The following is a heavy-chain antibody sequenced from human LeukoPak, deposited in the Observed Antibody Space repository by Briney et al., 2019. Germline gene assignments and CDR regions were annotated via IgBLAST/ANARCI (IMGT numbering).Heavy chain of an antibody. D-gene: IGHD3-16*01. CDR3: AWDYDGGGSFDY. Sequence: PSETLSLTCTVAGGSISSGDYYWSWIRQHPGKGLGWIGFIYYSGNTYYNPSLKSRVTISVDRSKNQFSLKLSSVTAADTAVYYCAWDYDGGGSFDYWGQGTLVTVSS. J-gene: IGHJ4*02. CDR1: GGSISSGDYY. V-gene: IGHV4-31*03. CDR2: IYYSGNT.